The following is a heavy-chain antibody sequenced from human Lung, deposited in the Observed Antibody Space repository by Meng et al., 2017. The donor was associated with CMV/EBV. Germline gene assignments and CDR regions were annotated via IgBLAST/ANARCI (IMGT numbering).Heavy chain of an antibody. Sequence: LXXTVSGGSISSYYWSWIRQPPGKGLEWIGYIYYSGSTNYNPSLKSRVTISVDTSKNQFSLKLSSVTAADTAVYYCARNSPAAPHYYYYGMDVWGQGTXVTVSS. D-gene: IGHD2-2*01. V-gene: IGHV4-59*01. CDR2: IYYSGST. J-gene: IGHJ6*02. CDR3: ARNSPAAPHYYYYGMDV. CDR1: GGSISSYY.